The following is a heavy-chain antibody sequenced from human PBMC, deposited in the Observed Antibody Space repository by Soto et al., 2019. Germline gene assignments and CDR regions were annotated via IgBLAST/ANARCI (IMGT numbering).Heavy chain of an antibody. CDR1: GGSISSGGYY. CDR3: ARVNEQRKGAATQQPFDY. V-gene: IGHV4-31*03. J-gene: IGHJ4*02. CDR2: IYYSGST. D-gene: IGHD2-15*01. Sequence: SETLSLTCTVSGGSISSGGYYWSWIRQHPGKGLEWIGYIYYSGSTYYNPSLKSRVTISVDTSKNQFSLKLSSVTAADTAVYYCARVNEQRKGAATQQPFDYWGQGTLVTVSS.